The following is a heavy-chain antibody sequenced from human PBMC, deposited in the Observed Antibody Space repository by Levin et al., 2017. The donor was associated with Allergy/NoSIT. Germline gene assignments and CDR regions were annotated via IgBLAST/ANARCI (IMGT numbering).Heavy chain of an antibody. D-gene: IGHD6-19*01. CDR2: ISGGVGST. CDR3: AKDHSSGWDYYYYGMDV. CDR1: GFTVSSYA. J-gene: IGHJ6*02. Sequence: GGSLRLSCAASGFTVSSYAMSWVRQAPGKGLEWVSAISGGVGSTYYADSVKGRFTISRDNSKNTLYLQMNSLRAEDTAVFYCAKDHSSGWDYYYYGMDVWGQGTTVTVSS. V-gene: IGHV3-23*01.